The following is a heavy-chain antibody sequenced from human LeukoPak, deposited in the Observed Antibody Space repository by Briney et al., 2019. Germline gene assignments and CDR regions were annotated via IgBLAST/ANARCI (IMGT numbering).Heavy chain of an antibody. CDR1: SFTVSSNA. CDR3: TKVLWGLTLLSSDY. D-gene: IGHD2-21*01. Sequence: PGASLRLSCAAASFTVSSNAMSWVRHAPGKGLEWVSTIRGSSDSTHYGESVTGRFSIFRDNSKNMVFLQMSSLRAEDTALYYCTKVLWGLTLLSSDYWGLGTLVTVSS. J-gene: IGHJ4*02. CDR2: IRGSSDST. V-gene: IGHV3-23*01.